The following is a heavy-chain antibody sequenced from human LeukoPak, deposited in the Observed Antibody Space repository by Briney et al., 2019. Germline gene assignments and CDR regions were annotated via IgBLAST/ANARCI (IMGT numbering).Heavy chain of an antibody. D-gene: IGHD3-10*01. CDR1: GFTFRNYG. V-gene: IGHV3-30*03. J-gene: IGHJ4*02. CDR2: ITYDGYYK. CDR3: ARDLSPVVRASPMGY. Sequence: GGSLRLSCAASGFTFRNYGMHWVRQAPGKGLEWVALITYDGYYKYYSDSVKGRFTISSDTSKNTLYLQMNSLRAEDTAVYYCARDLSPVVRASPMGYWGQGTPVTVSS.